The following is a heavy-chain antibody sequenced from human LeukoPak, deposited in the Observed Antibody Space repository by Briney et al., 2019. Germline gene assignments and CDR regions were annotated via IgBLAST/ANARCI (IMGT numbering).Heavy chain of an antibody. D-gene: IGHD3-22*01. CDR2: IYYSGST. CDR3: ARDRDYYDSSDSYYYYYGMDV. J-gene: IGHJ6*02. V-gene: IGHV4-31*03. Sequence: SETLSLTCTVSGGSISSGGYYWSWIRQHPGKGLEWIGYIYYSGSTYYNPSLKSRVTISVDTSKNQFSLKLSSVTAADTAVYYCARDRDYYDSSDSYYYYYGMDVWGQGTTVTVSS. CDR1: GGSISSGGYY.